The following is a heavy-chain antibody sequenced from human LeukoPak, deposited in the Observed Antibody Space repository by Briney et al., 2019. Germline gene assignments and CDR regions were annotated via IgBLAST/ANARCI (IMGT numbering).Heavy chain of an antibody. CDR1: GYTFTSYG. V-gene: IGHV1-18*04. J-gene: IGHJ6*03. CDR2: ISSYNGNT. D-gene: IGHD3-10*01. Sequence: ASVKVSCKASGYTFTSYGISWVRQAPGQGLEWMGWISSYNGNTNYAQKLQGRVTMTTDTSTSTAYMELRSLRSDDTAVYYCARDSEHFGEGDMDVWGKGTTVIVSS. CDR3: ARDSEHFGEGDMDV.